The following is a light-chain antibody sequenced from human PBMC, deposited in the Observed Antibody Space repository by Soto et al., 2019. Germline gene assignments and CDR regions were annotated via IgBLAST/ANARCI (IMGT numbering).Light chain of an antibody. CDR1: QSISDS. J-gene: IGKJ1*01. Sequence: DIQMTQSPSTLSASVGDRVTITCRASQSISDSLAWYQQKPGKAPKLLIYEASNLKSGVPSRFSGSGSGTEYTLAISSLQPDDFASYYWQQYKGYWTFGQGTKVEIK. CDR3: QQYKGYWT. CDR2: EAS. V-gene: IGKV1-5*03.